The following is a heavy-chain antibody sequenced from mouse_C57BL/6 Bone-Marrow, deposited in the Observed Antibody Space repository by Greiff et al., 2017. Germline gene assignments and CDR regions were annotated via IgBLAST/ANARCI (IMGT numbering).Heavy chain of an antibody. D-gene: IGHD2-5*01. V-gene: IGHV5-9-1*02. J-gene: IGHJ2*01. CDR2: ISSGGDYI. CDR3: TRGGYSNLQCY. Sequence: EVKLEESGEGLVKPGGSLKLSCAASGFTFSSYAMSWVRQTPEKRLEWVAYISSGGDYIYYADTVKGRFTISRDNARNTLYLQMSSLKSEDTAMYYCTRGGYSNLQCYWGQGTTLTVSS. CDR1: GFTFSSYA.